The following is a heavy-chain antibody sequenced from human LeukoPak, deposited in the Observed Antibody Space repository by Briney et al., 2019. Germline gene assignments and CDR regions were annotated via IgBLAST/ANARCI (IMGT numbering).Heavy chain of an antibody. V-gene: IGHV3-7*03. CDR1: GFTFSNYW. J-gene: IGHJ4*02. CDR2: IKTDGTKQ. D-gene: IGHD3-10*01. Sequence: GGSLRLSCAASGFTFSNYWMSWVRQAPGKGLEWVANIKTDGTKQYYVDSVKGRFTISRDNAKNSLYLQMNSLRAEDTAVYSCATTIISDFDYWGQGTLVTVSS. CDR3: ATTIISDFDY.